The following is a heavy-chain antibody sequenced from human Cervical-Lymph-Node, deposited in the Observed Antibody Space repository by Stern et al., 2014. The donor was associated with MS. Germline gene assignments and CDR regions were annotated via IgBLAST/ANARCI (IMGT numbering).Heavy chain of an antibody. CDR3: AKHACTGAACPFDL. D-gene: IGHD2-8*02. V-gene: IGHV4-39*01. J-gene: IGHJ4*02. CDR1: GDSISSYTHY. CDR2: VYYSGAT. Sequence: QVQLQESGPGLVKPSETLSLTCAVSGDSISSYTHYWAWIRQPPGKGLEWIGSVYYSGATYYNPSLQSPVNISVDPSKNPFSLGLNSVTAADTAVYYCAKHACTGAACPFDLWGQGTLVTVSS.